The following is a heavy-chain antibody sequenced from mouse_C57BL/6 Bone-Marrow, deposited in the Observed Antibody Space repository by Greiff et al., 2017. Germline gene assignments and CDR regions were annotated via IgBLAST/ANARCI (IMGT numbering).Heavy chain of an antibody. J-gene: IGHJ2*01. CDR2: IDPEDGET. Sequence: VQLQQSGAELVKPGASVKLSCTASGFNIKDYYIHWVKQRTEQGLAWIGRIDPEDGETKYAPKFQDQATITANTSSTTAYLPLSSLTSEDTAVSYCTRSLIYYGTNYWGQGTTLTVSS. V-gene: IGHV14-2*01. CDR1: GFNIKDYY. CDR3: TRSLIYYGTNY. D-gene: IGHD1-1*01.